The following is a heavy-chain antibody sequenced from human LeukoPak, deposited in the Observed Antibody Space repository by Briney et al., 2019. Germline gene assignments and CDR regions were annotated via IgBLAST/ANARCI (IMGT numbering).Heavy chain of an antibody. V-gene: IGHV4-4*07. Sequence: SETLSLTCTVSGGSISSDYWSWIRQPAGKGLEWIGRIYSSGNTNYNPSLESRVTMSLDTSKNQFSLKLSSVTAADTAVYYCARGSDGHRLRKIVVVPAALGGGMDVWGQGTTVTVSS. J-gene: IGHJ6*02. CDR1: GGSISSDY. CDR3: ARGSDGHRLRKIVVVPAALGGGMDV. CDR2: IYSSGNT. D-gene: IGHD2-2*01.